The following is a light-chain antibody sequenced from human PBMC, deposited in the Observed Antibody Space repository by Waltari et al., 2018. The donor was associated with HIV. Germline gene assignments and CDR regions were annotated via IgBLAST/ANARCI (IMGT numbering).Light chain of an antibody. CDR2: GAS. J-gene: IGKJ2*03. V-gene: IGKV3-20*01. CDR1: QRVSNKF. CDR3: QQYGISTYS. Sequence: EIVLTQSPGTLSLSPGDRATPSCRASQRVSNKFLAWYQHKRGQAPRLLVYGASSRARDIPDRFSGSGSGTDFTLTISRLEPEDFAMYYCQQYGISTYSFGQGTKLEIK.